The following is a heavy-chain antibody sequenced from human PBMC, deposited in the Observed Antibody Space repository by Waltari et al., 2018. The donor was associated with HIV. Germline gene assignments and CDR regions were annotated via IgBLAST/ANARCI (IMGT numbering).Heavy chain of an antibody. CDR3: APIRGDLLVIYY. D-gene: IGHD2-21*01. CDR1: GFSLSTSGMR. V-gene: IGHV2-70*04. Sequence: QVTLKESGPALVKPTQTLTLTCTFSGFSLSTSGMRVSWIRQPPGKALEWLARIDWDDDKFYSTSLKTRPTNSKDTSKNPVVPKMTNIDPVDTATYYLAPIRGDLLVIYYLGQGTLVTVSS. CDR2: IDWDDDK. J-gene: IGHJ4*02.